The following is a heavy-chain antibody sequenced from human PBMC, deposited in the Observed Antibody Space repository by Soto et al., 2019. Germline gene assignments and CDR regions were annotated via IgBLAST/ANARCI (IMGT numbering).Heavy chain of an antibody. D-gene: IGHD3-10*01. Sequence: QVQLVQSGAEVKKPGASVKVSCKASGYTFTSYDTNWVRQATGQGLEWVGWMTPNSGNTGFAQKFQGRVTMTRDTSISTAYMELSSLRSEDTAIYYCARNYYGSGTFDYWGQGTLVTVSS. J-gene: IGHJ4*02. CDR1: GYTFTSYD. CDR2: MTPNSGNT. CDR3: ARNYYGSGTFDY. V-gene: IGHV1-8*01.